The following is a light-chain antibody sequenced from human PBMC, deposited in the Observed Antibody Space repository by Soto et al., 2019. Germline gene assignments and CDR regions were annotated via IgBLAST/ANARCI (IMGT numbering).Light chain of an antibody. CDR3: QQYGSSPIT. Sequence: EIVMTQSPATLSVSPGGRATLSCRASQSISDTLAWYQQKPGQAPRLLIYGASTRAPGIPDRFSGSGSGTDFSLTISRLEPEDFAVYYCQQYGSSPITFGQGTRLEIK. V-gene: IGKV3-20*01. J-gene: IGKJ5*01. CDR1: QSISDT. CDR2: GAS.